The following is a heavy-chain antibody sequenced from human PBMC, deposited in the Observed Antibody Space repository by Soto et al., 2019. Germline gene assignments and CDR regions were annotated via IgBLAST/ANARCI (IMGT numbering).Heavy chain of an antibody. V-gene: IGHV1-69*01. D-gene: IGHD1-26*01. CDR1: GGTFSSYS. CDR3: ARDGGRHSGGIDY. Sequence: QVQLVQSGAEVKKPGSSVKVSCKASGGTFSSYSINWVRQAPGQGLEWMGEIIPIFGTANYAQKFQGRVTITADESTSTAYRELSSIRSEDTAVYYCARDGGRHSGGIDYWGQGNLVTVSS. J-gene: IGHJ4*02. CDR2: IIPIFGTA.